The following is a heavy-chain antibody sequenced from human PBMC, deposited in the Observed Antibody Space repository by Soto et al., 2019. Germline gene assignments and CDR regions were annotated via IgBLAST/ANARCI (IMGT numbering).Heavy chain of an antibody. CDR3: ARGPQENWFDP. CDR2: ISSSSSYI. CDR1: GFTFSSYS. Sequence: GGSLRLSCAASGFTFSSYSMNWVRQAPGKGLEWVSSISSSSSYIYYADSVKGRFTISRDNAKNTLYLQMNSLRAEDTAVYYCARGPQENWFDPWGQGTLVTVSS. J-gene: IGHJ5*02. V-gene: IGHV3-21*01.